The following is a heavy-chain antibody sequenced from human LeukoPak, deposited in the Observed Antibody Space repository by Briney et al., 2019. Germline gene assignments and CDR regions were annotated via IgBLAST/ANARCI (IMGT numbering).Heavy chain of an antibody. CDR3: ARDYDPYYYDSSGSSYFDY. D-gene: IGHD3-22*01. Sequence: EASVKVSCKASGYTFTSYYMHWVRQAPGQGLEWMGIINPSGGSTSYAQKFQGRVTMTRDTSTSTVYMELSSLRSEDTAVYYCARDYDPYYYDSSGSSYFDYWGQGTLVTDSS. CDR2: INPSGGST. J-gene: IGHJ4*02. V-gene: IGHV1-46*01. CDR1: GYTFTSYY.